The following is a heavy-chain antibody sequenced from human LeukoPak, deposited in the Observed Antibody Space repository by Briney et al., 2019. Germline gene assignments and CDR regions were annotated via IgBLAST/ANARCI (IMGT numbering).Heavy chain of an antibody. D-gene: IGHD3-22*01. Sequence: LPGGSLRLSCAASGFTFSSYSMNWVRQAPGKGLEWVSAISGSGGSTYYADSVKGRFTISRDNSKNTLYLQMNSLRAEDTAVYYCARENYYDSSGYYAFDYWAREPWSPSPQ. CDR1: GFTFSSYS. J-gene: IGHJ4*02. V-gene: IGHV3-23*01. CDR2: ISGSGGST. CDR3: ARENYYDSSGYYAFDY.